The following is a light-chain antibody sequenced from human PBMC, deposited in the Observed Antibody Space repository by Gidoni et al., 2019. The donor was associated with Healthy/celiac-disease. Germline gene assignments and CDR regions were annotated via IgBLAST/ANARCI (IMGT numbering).Light chain of an antibody. Sequence: EIVLTQSPATLSLSPGERATLSCRASQSVSSYLAWYQQKPGQAPRLLIYDASNRATGIPARFSGRGSGTDFTLTISSLEPEDFAVYYCQQRSNWLSSTFGGGTKVEIK. CDR1: QSVSSY. CDR2: DAS. CDR3: QQRSNWLSST. V-gene: IGKV3-11*01. J-gene: IGKJ4*01.